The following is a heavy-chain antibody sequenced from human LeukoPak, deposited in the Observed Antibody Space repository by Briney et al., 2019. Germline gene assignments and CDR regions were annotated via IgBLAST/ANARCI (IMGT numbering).Heavy chain of an antibody. V-gene: IGHV3-7*01. J-gene: IGHJ3*01. Sequence: PSGGSLRLSCAAFGFTFSGHWMSWVRQAPAKGLEWVAHMNGDGSQIYYMDFVKGRFTISRDNAKNSLYLQMNGLRAEDTAVYYCVAWGNSGNSWGQGTMVIVSS. CDR2: MNGDGSQI. CDR3: VAWGNSGNS. CDR1: GFTFSGHW. D-gene: IGHD1-26*01.